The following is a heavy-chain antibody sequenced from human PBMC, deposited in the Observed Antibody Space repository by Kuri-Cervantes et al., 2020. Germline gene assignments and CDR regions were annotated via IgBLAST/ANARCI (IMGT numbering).Heavy chain of an antibody. Sequence: GSLRLSCTVSGGSISSSSYYWGWIRQPPGKGLEWIESIYYSGSTYYNPSLKSRVTISVDTSKNQFSLKLNSVTAADTAVYYCARLSNSYGGYYYYGMDVWGQGTTVTVSS. CDR2: IYYSGST. D-gene: IGHD5-18*01. CDR3: ARLSNSYGGYYYYGMDV. CDR1: GGSISSSSYY. V-gene: IGHV4-39*01. J-gene: IGHJ6*02.